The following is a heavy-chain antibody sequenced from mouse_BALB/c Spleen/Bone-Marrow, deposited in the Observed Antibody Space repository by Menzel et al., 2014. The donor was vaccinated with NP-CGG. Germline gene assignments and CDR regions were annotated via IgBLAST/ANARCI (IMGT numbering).Heavy chain of an antibody. CDR2: VNPSTGYT. Sequence: VQLQQSAAELAKPGASVKMSCKASGYNFISYWMHWVKQRPGQGLEWIGYVNPSTGYTEYNQEFKDKATLTADKSSSKAYMQLSSLTSEDSAVYYCARNYDYDGGYYAMDYWGQGTTVTVSS. CDR3: ARNYDYDGGYYAMDY. D-gene: IGHD2-4*01. J-gene: IGHJ4*01. CDR1: GYNFISYW. V-gene: IGHV1-7*01.